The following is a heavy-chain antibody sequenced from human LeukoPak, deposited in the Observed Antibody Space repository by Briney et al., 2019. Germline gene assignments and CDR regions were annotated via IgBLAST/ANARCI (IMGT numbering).Heavy chain of an antibody. V-gene: IGHV3-23*01. CDR2: ISGSGGST. D-gene: IGHD2-2*01. J-gene: IGHJ5*02. CDR3: AKLPREYCSSTSCPNWFDP. CDR1: GFTFSTYA. Sequence: GGSLRPSCAASGFTFSTYAMTWVRQAPGKGPEWVSAISGSGGSTYYADSVKGRFTISRDNSKNTLYLQMNSLRAEDTAVYYCAKLPREYCSSTSCPNWFDPWGRGTLVTVSS.